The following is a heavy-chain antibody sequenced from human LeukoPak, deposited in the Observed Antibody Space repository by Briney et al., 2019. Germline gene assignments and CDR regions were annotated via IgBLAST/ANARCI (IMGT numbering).Heavy chain of an antibody. CDR3: ARNSVSGTAGAAITFDL. Sequence: SETLSLTCAVRGGSSSGYYWSWIRQPPGKGLEWIGEINRSGSTNYNPSLKSRVTISVDTSNNQFSLRLSSVTAADTAVYYCARNSVSGTAGAAITFDLWGQGTMVTVSS. CDR2: INRSGST. J-gene: IGHJ3*01. V-gene: IGHV4-34*01. CDR1: GGSSSGYY. D-gene: IGHD1-26*01.